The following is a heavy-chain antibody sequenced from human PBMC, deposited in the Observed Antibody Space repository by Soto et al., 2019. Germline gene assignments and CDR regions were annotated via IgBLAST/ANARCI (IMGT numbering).Heavy chain of an antibody. CDR2: IWYDGSNK. D-gene: IGHD5-12*01. CDR3: ARDGLEYSGYDIDY. CDR1: GFTFRSYA. Sequence: QVQLVESGGGVVQPGRSLRLSCAASGFTFRSYAMHWVRQAPARGLKWVAVIWYDGSNKNYPDSVKGRFTISRDDSKNTLYLQMNSLRAEDTAVYYCARDGLEYSGYDIDYWGQGTLVIVSS. J-gene: IGHJ4*02. V-gene: IGHV3-33*01.